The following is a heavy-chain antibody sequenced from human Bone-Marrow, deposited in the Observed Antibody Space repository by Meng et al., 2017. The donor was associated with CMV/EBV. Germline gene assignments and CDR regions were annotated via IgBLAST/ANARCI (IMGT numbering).Heavy chain of an antibody. D-gene: IGHD6-13*01. V-gene: IGHV1-8*01. CDR1: GYTFTSYD. J-gene: IGHJ6*02. CDR3: ARGLRGSSWYDYYGMDV. Sequence: ASVKVSCKASGYTFTSYDINWVRQATGQGLEWMGWMNPNSGNTGYAQKFQGRVTMTRNTSISTAYMELSSLRSEDTAVYYCARGLRGSSWYDYYGMDVWGQGTTVTVSS. CDR2: MNPNSGNT.